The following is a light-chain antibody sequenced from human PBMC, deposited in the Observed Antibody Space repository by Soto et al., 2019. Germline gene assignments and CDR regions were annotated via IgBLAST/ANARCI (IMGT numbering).Light chain of an antibody. V-gene: IGKV3-20*01. Sequence: ELVLTESPGTLSLSRWEIATLSCRVGHSVSSSYLAWYQQKPGQAPRLLIYSASSRATGIPDRFSGSGSGADYTLTISRLEPEDSAMYYCQQYGYSFWMFGQGTKVDIK. J-gene: IGKJ1*01. CDR3: QQYGYSFWM. CDR1: HSVSSSY. CDR2: SAS.